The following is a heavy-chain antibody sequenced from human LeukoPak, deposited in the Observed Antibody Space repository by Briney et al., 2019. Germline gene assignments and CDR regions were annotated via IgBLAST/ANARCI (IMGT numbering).Heavy chain of an antibody. Sequence: PGGSLRLSCAASGFTFSSYAMHWVRQAPGKGLEYVSAISSNGGSTYYANSVKGRFTISRDNSKNTLYLQMNSLRAEDTAVYYCARFQNPTDNYYYYGMDVWGQGTTVTVSS. CDR1: GFTFSSYA. CDR3: ARFQNPTDNYYYYGMDV. V-gene: IGHV3-64*01. J-gene: IGHJ6*02. CDR2: ISSNGGST.